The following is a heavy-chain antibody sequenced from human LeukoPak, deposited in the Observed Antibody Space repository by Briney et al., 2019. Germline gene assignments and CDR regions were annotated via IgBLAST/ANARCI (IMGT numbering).Heavy chain of an antibody. CDR2: INGDGSST. CDR1: GFTFSSCA. CDR3: ARDRSPGWFDP. J-gene: IGHJ5*02. Sequence: GGSLRLSCAASGFTFSSCAMSWVRQAPGKGLVWVSRINGDGSSTSYADSVEGRFTISRDTAKNTLYLQLNSLRAEDTAVYYCARDRSPGWFDPWGQGTLVTVSS. V-gene: IGHV3-74*01.